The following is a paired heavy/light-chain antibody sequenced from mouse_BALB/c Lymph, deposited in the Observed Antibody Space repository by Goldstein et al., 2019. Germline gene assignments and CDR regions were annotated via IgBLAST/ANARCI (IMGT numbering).Light chain of an antibody. J-gene: IGKJ2*01. V-gene: IGKV14-111*01. CDR1: QDINSY. Sequence: DIKMTQSPSSMYASLGERVTITCKASQDINSYLSWFQQKPGKSPKTLIYRANRLVDGVPSRFSGSGSGQDYSLTISSLEYEDMGIYYCLQYDEFPYTFGGGTKLEIK. CDR2: RAN. CDR3: LQYDEFPYT.
Heavy chain of an antibody. J-gene: IGHJ2*01. Sequence: DVQLVESGGGLVQPGGSRKLSCAASGFTFSSFGMHWVRQAPEKGLEWVAYISSGSSTIYYADTVKGRFTISRDNPKNTLFLQMTSLRSEDTAMYYCARGNGNYFDYWGQGTTLTVSS. D-gene: IGHD2-1*01. CDR3: ARGNGNYFDY. CDR1: GFTFSSFG. V-gene: IGHV5-17*02. CDR2: ISSGSSTI.